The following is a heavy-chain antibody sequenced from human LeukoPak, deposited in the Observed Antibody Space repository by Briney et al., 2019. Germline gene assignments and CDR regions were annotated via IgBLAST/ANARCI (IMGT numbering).Heavy chain of an antibody. CDR1: GFTFSDYY. CDR3: ARRGAPYFYYYMDV. CDR2: ISRRGSTI. J-gene: IGHJ6*03. Sequence: GGSLRLSCAASGFTFSDYYMSWIRQAPGKGLEWLSYISRRGSTIYYSDSVKGRFTISRDNAKNSLYLQMNSLRAEDTAVYYCARRGAPYFYYYMDVWGKGTTVTVSS. V-gene: IGHV3-11*04. D-gene: IGHD1-26*01.